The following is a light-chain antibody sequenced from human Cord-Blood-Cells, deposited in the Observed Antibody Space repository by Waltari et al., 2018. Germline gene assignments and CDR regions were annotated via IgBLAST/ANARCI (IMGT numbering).Light chain of an antibody. Sequence: DIQMTQSPSSLSASVGDRVPITCRASQGISNYLAWYQQKPGKVPKLLLYAASTLQSGVPSRFSGSGSGTDFTLTISSLQPEDVATYYCQKYNSAPIFTFGPGTKVDIK. CDR1: QGISNY. J-gene: IGKJ3*01. CDR2: AAS. V-gene: IGKV1-27*01. CDR3: QKYNSAPIFT.